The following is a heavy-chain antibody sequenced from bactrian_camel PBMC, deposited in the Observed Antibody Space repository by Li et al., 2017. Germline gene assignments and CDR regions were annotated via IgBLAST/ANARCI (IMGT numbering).Heavy chain of an antibody. V-gene: IGHV3S1*01. CDR1: GHSYSRYH. CDR2: IYTRSGDT. D-gene: IGHD2*01. Sequence: HVQLVESGGGSVQAGGSLRLSCEARGHSYSRYHMGWFRRVPGKEREGVASIYTRSGDTYYDDSVKGRFTISQDSTKRTLYLQMNSLKPEDTATYYCAADEWVSGQPPTCHDSTAVIGYWGQGTQVTVS. CDR3: AADEWVSGQPPTCHDSTAVIGY. J-gene: IGHJ6*01.